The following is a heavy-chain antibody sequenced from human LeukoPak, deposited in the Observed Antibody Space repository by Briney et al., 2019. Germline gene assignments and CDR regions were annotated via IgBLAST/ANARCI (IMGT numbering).Heavy chain of an antibody. D-gene: IGHD2-21*01. J-gene: IGHJ4*02. Sequence: GGSLRLSCAASGFTFSSYSMNWVRQAPGKGLEWVSAISVSGNTYHADSVKGPFTISRDSSKNTLYLQMNRLRAEDAAVYYCAKAPVTTCSGAYCYPFDYWGQGTLVTVSS. CDR3: AKAPVTTCSGAYCYPFDY. V-gene: IGHV3-23*01. CDR1: GFTFSSYS. CDR2: ISVSGNT.